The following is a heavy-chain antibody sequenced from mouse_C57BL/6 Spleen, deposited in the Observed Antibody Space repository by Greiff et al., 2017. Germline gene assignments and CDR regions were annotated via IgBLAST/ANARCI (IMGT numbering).Heavy chain of an antibody. Sequence: QVQLKQPGTELVKPGASVKLSCKASGYTFTSYWMHWVKQRPGQGLEWIGNINPSNGGTNYNEKFKSKATLTVDKASSTAYMQLSSLTSEDSAVYYCARWFITRKGVAMDYWGQGTSVTVSS. J-gene: IGHJ4*01. V-gene: IGHV1-53*01. D-gene: IGHD1-1*01. CDR1: GYTFTSYW. CDR3: ARWFITRKGVAMDY. CDR2: INPSNGGT.